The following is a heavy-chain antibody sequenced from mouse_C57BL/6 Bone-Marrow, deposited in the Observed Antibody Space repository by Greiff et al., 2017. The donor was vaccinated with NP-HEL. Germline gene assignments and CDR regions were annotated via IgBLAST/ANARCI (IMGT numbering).Heavy chain of an antibody. CDR1: GFTFSDYY. CDR3: ARGGYYSNPYYFDY. J-gene: IGHJ2*01. D-gene: IGHD2-5*01. V-gene: IGHV5-16*01. CDR2: INYDGSST. Sequence: EVKLVESEGGLVQPGSSMKLSCTASGFTFSDYYMAWVRQVPEKGLEWVANINYDGSSTYYLDSLKSRFIISRDNAKNILYLQMSSLKSEDTATYYCARGGYYSNPYYFDYWGQGTTLTFSS.